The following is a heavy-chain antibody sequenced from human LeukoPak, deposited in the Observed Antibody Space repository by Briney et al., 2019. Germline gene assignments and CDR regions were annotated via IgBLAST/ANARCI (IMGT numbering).Heavy chain of an antibody. CDR3: AIPGFWHF. V-gene: IGHV3-23*01. J-gene: IGHJ4*02. CDR1: GFTFSSYA. Sequence: GGSLRLSCAASGFTFSSYAMSWVRQAPGKGLEWVSAISGSGGSTYYADSVTGRFTISRDNSTNTLYLQMNSVRAEDTAVYYCAIPGFWHFWGQGTLDTVSS. CDR2: ISGSGGST.